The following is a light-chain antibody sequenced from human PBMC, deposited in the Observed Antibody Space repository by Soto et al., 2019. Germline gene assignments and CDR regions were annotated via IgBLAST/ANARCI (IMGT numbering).Light chain of an antibody. CDR2: DAS. CDR1: SSDVGGYNY. V-gene: IGLV2-14*01. Sequence: QSALTQPASVSGSPAQSITISCTGTSSDVGGYNYVSWFQHHPGKAPKLIIYDASYRPSGFSNRFSGSKSGNTASLTISGLQADDEADYYCCSYTSTSTHVFGTGTKVTVL. J-gene: IGLJ1*01. CDR3: CSYTSTSTHV.